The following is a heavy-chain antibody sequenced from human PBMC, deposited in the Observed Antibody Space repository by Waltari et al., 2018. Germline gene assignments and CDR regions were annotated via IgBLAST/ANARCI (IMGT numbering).Heavy chain of an antibody. CDR2: ISSSSSYR. CDR3: ARGLSCSSSSVYMDV. J-gene: IGHJ6*03. D-gene: IGHD6-6*01. Sequence: EVQLVESGGGLVKPGGSLRLSCAASGFTFSSYSMNWVRQAPGKGLEWVSSISSSSSYRYYADSVKGRFTISRDNAKNSLYLQMNSLTTEDTAVYYCARGLSCSSSSVYMDVWGKGTTVTVSS. CDR1: GFTFSSYS. V-gene: IGHV3-21*01.